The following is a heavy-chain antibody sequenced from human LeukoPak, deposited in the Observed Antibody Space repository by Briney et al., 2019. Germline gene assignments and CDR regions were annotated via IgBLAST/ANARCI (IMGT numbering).Heavy chain of an antibody. V-gene: IGHV4-59*01. Sequence: SETLSLTCTVSGGSISSYYWSWIRQPPGKGLEWIGYIYYSGSTNYNPSLKSRVTISVDTSKNQFSLKLSSVTAADTAVYYCARDLGGAAKYQLLPIDYWGQGTLVTVSS. CDR2: IYYSGST. J-gene: IGHJ4*02. CDR3: ARDLGGAAKYQLLPIDY. CDR1: GGSISSYY. D-gene: IGHD2-2*01.